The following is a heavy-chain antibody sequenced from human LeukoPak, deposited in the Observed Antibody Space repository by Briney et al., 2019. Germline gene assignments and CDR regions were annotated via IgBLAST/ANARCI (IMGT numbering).Heavy chain of an antibody. CDR3: AREPINDSGYFDY. Sequence: GGSLRLSCAASGFTFSSSEMSWVRQVPGKGLEWVSGISASGGSTYYADSVKGRFSISRDNSKNTLYLQMNSLRVEDMAVYYCAREPINDSGYFDYWGQGTLVTVSS. CDR1: GFTFSSSE. D-gene: IGHD1-1*01. V-gene: IGHV3-23*01. J-gene: IGHJ4*02. CDR2: ISASGGST.